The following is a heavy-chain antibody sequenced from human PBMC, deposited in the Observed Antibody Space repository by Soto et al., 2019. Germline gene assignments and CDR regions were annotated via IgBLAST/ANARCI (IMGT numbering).Heavy chain of an antibody. CDR3: ATQKAVVIIHDYYYGMDV. CDR1: GYTFTYRY. Sequence: ASVKVSCKASGYTFTYRYLHWVRQAPGQALEWMGWITPFNGNTNYAQKFQDRVTITRDRSMSTAYMELSSLRSEDTAMYYCATQKAVVIIHDYYYGMDVWGQGTTVTVSS. J-gene: IGHJ6*02. D-gene: IGHD3-3*01. V-gene: IGHV1-45*02. CDR2: ITPFNGNT.